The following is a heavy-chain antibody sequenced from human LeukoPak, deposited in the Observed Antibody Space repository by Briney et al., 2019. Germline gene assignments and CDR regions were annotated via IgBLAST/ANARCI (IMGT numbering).Heavy chain of an antibody. V-gene: IGHV1-46*01. CDR2: INPSGGST. Sequence: ASVKVSCKASGYTFTSYYMHWVRQAPGQGLEWMGIINPSGGSTSYAQKFQGRVTMTRDTSTSTVYMELSSLRPEDTAVYYCARVPPNYYYYYGMDVWGQGTTVTVSS. CDR1: GYTFTSYY. J-gene: IGHJ6*02. CDR3: ARVPPNYYYYYGMDV.